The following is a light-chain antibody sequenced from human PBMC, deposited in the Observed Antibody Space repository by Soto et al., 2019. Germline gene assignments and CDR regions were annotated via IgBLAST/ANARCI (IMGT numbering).Light chain of an antibody. CDR1: QGISSY. V-gene: IGKV1-9*01. J-gene: IGKJ5*01. CDR3: QQHNTCPTT. CDR2: ALS. Sequence: DIQLTQSPSFLSASVGDRVTITCRASQGISSYLAWYQQTPGKAPKILIYALSTLQSGVTSPFSGSGSGTEFTLTISNLQPKDFATYYYQQHNTCPTTFGQGTRL.